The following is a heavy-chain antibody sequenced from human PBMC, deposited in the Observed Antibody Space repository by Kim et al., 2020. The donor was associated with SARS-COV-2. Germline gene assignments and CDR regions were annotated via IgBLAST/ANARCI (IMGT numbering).Heavy chain of an antibody. D-gene: IGHD3-3*01. J-gene: IGHJ4*02. Sequence: DSEKGRFTSSRYNDKNSLYLQMNSLRDEDTAVYYCASLTYYDFWSGYTDYWGQGTLVTVSS. CDR3: ASLTYYDFWSGYTDY. V-gene: IGHV3-48*02.